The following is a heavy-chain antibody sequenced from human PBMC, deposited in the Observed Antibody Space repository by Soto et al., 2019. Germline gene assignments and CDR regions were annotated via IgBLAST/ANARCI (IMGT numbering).Heavy chain of an antibody. CDR2: INPNSGGT. CDR3: ARAAGRITIFGVVIPMDV. V-gene: IGHV1-2*02. CDR1: GYTFTGYY. Sequence: ASVKVSCKVSGYTFTGYYMHWVRQAPGQGLEWMGWINPNSGGTNYAQKFQGRVTMTRDTSISTAYMELSRLRSDDTAVYYCARAAGRITIFGVVIPMDVWGQGTTVTVSS. D-gene: IGHD3-3*01. J-gene: IGHJ6*02.